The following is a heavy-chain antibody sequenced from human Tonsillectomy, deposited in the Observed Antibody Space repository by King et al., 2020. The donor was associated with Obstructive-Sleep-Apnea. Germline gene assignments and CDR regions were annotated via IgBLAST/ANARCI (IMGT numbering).Heavy chain of an antibody. J-gene: IGHJ6*02. CDR3: AKDKYQIDIYYYGMDV. Sequence: VQLVESGGGVVQPGRSLRLSCAASGFTFSSYGMHWVRQAPGKGLEWVAVIWFDGGNKYYADSVKGRFTISRDNSKNTLYLQMNSLRAEDTAVYYCAKDKYQIDIYYYGMDVWGQGTTVTVSS. D-gene: IGHD2-2*01. CDR2: IWFDGGNK. V-gene: IGHV3-33*06. CDR1: GFTFSSYG.